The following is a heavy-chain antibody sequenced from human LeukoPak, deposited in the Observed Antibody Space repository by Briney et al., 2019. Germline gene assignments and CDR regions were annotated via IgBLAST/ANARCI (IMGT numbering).Heavy chain of an antibody. Sequence: ASVKVSCKASGYTFTDYYMHWVRQAPGQGLEWVGLINPTGDSTNYAQNFRGRVTMTRDTSTSTVYMDPNSLRSEDTAVYYCAREASGGYFDYWGQGTLVTVSS. J-gene: IGHJ4*02. V-gene: IGHV1-46*01. CDR1: GYTFTDYY. CDR3: AREASGGYFDY. D-gene: IGHD4-23*01. CDR2: INPTGDST.